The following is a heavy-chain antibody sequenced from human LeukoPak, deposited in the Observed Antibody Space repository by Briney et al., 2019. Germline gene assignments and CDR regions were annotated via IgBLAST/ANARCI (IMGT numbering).Heavy chain of an antibody. D-gene: IGHD1-26*01. Sequence: SETLSLTCTVSGGSISSYYWSWIRQPPGKGLEWIGYIYYSGSTNYNPSLKSRVTISVDTSKNQFSLKLSSVTAADTAVYYCATVEVGATFQLDYWGQGALVTVSS. J-gene: IGHJ4*02. V-gene: IGHV4-59*08. CDR3: ATVEVGATFQLDY. CDR1: GGSISSYY. CDR2: IYYSGST.